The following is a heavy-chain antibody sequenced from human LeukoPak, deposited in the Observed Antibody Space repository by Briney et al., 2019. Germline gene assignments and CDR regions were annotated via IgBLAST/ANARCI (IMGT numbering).Heavy chain of an antibody. V-gene: IGHV3-23*01. CDR3: ASPITVTTRYFDY. J-gene: IGHJ4*02. CDR1: GFTFSSYA. Sequence: TGGSLRLSCAASGFTFSSYAMSWVRQAPGKGLEWVSAISGSGGSTYYADSVKGRFTISRDNSKNTLYLQMNSLRAEDMAVYYCASPITVTTRYFDYWGQGTLVTVSS. CDR2: ISGSGGST. D-gene: IGHD4-17*01.